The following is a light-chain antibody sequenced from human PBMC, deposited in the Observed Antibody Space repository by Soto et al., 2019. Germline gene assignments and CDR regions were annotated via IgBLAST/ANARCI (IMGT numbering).Light chain of an antibody. V-gene: IGKV3-20*01. CDR1: QSVTNNY. CDR3: QRYGSSPLLT. CDR2: GAS. J-gene: IGKJ4*01. Sequence: EIVLMQSPGTLSLSPGERATLSCRASQSVTNNYLAWYQQKPGQAPRLLIDGASSRATGIPDRFSGSGSGTDFTLTISRLEPEDFAVYYCQRYGSSPLLTFGGGTKVEIK.